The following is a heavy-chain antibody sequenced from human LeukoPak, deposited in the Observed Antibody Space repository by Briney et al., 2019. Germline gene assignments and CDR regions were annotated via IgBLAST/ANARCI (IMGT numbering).Heavy chain of an antibody. D-gene: IGHD3-9*01. CDR1: GGSISSYY. J-gene: IGHJ5*02. CDR2: IYTSGST. Sequence: SETLSLTCTVSGGSISSYYWSWIRQPAGKGLEWIGRIYTSGSTNYNPSLKSRVTMSVDTSKNQFSLKLSSVTAADTAVYYCARHSLRYFDWLLSGGGPNWFDPWGQGTLVTVSS. V-gene: IGHV4-4*07. CDR3: ARHSLRYFDWLLSGGGPNWFDP.